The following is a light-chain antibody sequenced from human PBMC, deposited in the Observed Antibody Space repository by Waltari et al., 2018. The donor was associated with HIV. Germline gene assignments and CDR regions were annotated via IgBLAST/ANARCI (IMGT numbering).Light chain of an antibody. CDR2: EVT. CDR1: SSEFGNYNL. Sequence: QSALAQPDSVSDSPGQSNTISCTGTSSEFGNYNLFSWYPHHPGKVPKLIIYEVTKRPSGVSNRFSGSKSGNTASLTISGLQAEDEADYYCCSYAASRSVVFGGGTKLTIL. CDR3: CSYAASRSVV. V-gene: IGLV2-23*02. J-gene: IGLJ2*01.